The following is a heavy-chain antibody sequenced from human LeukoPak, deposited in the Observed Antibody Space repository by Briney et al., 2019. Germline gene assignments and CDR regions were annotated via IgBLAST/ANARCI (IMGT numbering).Heavy chain of an antibody. D-gene: IGHD6-13*01. CDR1: GFTFSSYS. CDR3: ARDKIAAAGNDY. J-gene: IGHJ4*02. Sequence: PGGSLRLSCAASGFTFSSYSMNWVRQAPGKGLEWVSSISSSSSYIYYADSVKGRFTISRDNAKNSLYLQMNSLRAEDTAVYYCARDKIAAAGNDYWGQGTLVNVSS. V-gene: IGHV3-21*01. CDR2: ISSSSSYI.